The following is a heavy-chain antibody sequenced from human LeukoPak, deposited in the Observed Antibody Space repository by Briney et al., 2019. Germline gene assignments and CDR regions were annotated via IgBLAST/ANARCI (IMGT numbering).Heavy chain of an antibody. Sequence: GGSLRLSCAASGFTFSSYAMSWVRQAPGKGLEWVSAISGSGGSTYYADSVKGRFTISRDNSKNTLYLQMNSLRSEDTAVYYCATTYYDFLSGYPDIWGQGIMVTVSS. V-gene: IGHV3-23*01. D-gene: IGHD3-3*01. CDR1: GFTFSSYA. CDR2: ISGSGGST. J-gene: IGHJ3*02. CDR3: ATTYYDFLSGYPDI.